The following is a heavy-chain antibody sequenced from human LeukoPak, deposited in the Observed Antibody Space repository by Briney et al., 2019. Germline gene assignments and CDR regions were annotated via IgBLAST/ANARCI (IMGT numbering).Heavy chain of an antibody. Sequence: ASVKVSCKASGYTFTGYYMHWVRQAPGQGLEWMGWINPNSGGTNCAQKVQGSVTMTTDTSISTAYMELSRLRSDDTAVYYCARGSTYYDILTGYQERAYFDYWGQGTLVTVSS. V-gene: IGHV1-2*02. J-gene: IGHJ4*02. D-gene: IGHD3-9*01. CDR2: INPNSGGT. CDR3: ARGSTYYDILTGYQERAYFDY. CDR1: GYTFTGYY.